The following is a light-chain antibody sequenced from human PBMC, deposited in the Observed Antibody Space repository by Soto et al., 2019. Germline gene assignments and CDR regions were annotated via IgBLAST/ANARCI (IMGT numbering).Light chain of an antibody. V-gene: IGLV1-40*01. CDR2: ANT. CDR3: QSDDSSLSGWV. CDR1: SSNIGVNSD. J-gene: IGLJ3*02. Sequence: QSVLTQPPSVPGAPGQRVTISCTGSSSNIGVNSDVHGYQQLPGTAPKLRIDANTNRPSGVPDRFSGTKACTSASRAITGLQAEDEAEYYCQSDDSSLSGWVFGGGTKRTVL.